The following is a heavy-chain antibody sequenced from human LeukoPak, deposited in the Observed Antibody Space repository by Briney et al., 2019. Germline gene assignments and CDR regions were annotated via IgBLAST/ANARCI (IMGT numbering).Heavy chain of an antibody. Sequence: ASVKVSCKASGYTFTGYYMHWVRQAPGQGLEWMGWINPNSGGTNYAQKFQGGVTMTRDTSISTAYMELNRLRSDDTAVYYCARGEGATYYDSSGYYLRYFDYWGQGTLVTVSS. V-gene: IGHV1-2*02. CDR3: ARGEGATYYDSSGYYLRYFDY. CDR2: INPNSGGT. D-gene: IGHD3-22*01. CDR1: GYTFTGYY. J-gene: IGHJ4*02.